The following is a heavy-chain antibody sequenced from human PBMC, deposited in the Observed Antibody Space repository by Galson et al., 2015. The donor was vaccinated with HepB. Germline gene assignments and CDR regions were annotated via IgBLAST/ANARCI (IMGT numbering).Heavy chain of an antibody. CDR2: IDPSDTHT. D-gene: IGHD3-9*01. Sequence: QSGAEVKKPGESLRISCAGSGYTFTSYWIIWVRQMPGKGLEWLGRIDPSDTHTNYSPSFQGHVTISVDKSINTAYLQWSSLKASDTAMYYCARHSRGIDWLLSSNPYGMDVWGQGTTVTVSS. V-gene: IGHV5-10-1*01. J-gene: IGHJ6*02. CDR1: GYTFTSYW. CDR3: ARHSRGIDWLLSSNPYGMDV.